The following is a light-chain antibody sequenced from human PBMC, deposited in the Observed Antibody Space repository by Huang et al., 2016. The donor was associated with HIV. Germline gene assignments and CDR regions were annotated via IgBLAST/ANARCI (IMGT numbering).Light chain of an antibody. J-gene: IGKJ1*01. CDR3: QQYDTSLWT. CDR1: QSVSSSY. CDR2: GAS. Sequence: EIVLTQSPGTLSLSPGERATLSCRASQSVSSSYLAWYQQKPGQAPRLLIYGASRRATGIPDRFSGSGSGTDFTLTISRLEPEDFAVYYCQQYDTSLWTFDPGTKVEIK. V-gene: IGKV3-20*01.